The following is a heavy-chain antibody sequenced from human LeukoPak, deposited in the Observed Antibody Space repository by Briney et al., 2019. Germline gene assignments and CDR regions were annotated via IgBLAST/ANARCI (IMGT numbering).Heavy chain of an antibody. J-gene: IGHJ4*02. V-gene: IGHV4-59*01. Sequence: SETLSLTCTVSGGSISSNYWSWIRQPPGRGLEWIGYIAYNGSTNYNPSLRSRVTISVDTSKNQFSLKLSSVTAADTAVYYCAMTGSGGHYNYFDYWGQGTLVTVSS. CDR3: AMTGSGGHYNYFDY. CDR1: GGSISSNY. CDR2: IAYNGST. D-gene: IGHD3-10*01.